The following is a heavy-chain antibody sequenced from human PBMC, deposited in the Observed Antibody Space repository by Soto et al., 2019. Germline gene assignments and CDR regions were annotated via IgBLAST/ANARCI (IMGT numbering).Heavy chain of an antibody. D-gene: IGHD2-21*02. CDR3: ARDLWGYCGTDCYPLDV. J-gene: IGHJ6*02. Sequence: SETLSLTCAVSGGSISSRHWWSWVRQPPGKGLEWIGEIYHSGSTNYNPSLKGRVTISVDTSKNQFSLKLNSVTAADTAVYYCARDLWGYCGTDCYPLDVWGQGTTVTVSS. CDR2: IYHSGST. V-gene: IGHV4-4*02. CDR1: GGSISSRHW.